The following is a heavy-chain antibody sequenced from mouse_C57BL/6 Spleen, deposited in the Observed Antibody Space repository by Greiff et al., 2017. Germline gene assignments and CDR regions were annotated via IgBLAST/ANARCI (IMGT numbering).Heavy chain of an antibody. CDR2: INPSSGYT. V-gene: IGHV1-7*01. Sequence: QVHVKQSGAELAKPGASVKLSCKASGYTFTSYWLHWVKQRPGQGLEWIGYINPSSGYTKYNQKFKDKATLTADKSSSTAYMQLSSLTYEDSAVYYCARSGGYDYEGFDYWGQGTTLTVSS. CDR1: GYTFTSYW. J-gene: IGHJ2*01. CDR3: ARSGGYDYEGFDY. D-gene: IGHD2-4*01.